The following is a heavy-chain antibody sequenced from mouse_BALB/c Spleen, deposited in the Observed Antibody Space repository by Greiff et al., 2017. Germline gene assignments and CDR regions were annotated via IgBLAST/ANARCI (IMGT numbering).Heavy chain of an antibody. V-gene: IGHV1S137*01. Sequence: QVQLKQSGAELVRPGVSVKISCKGSGYTFTDYAMHWVKQSHAKSLEWIGVISTYYGDASYNQKFKGKATMTVDKSSSTAYMELARLTSEDSAIYYCARVITYAMDYWGQGTSVTVSS. CDR3: ARVITYAMDY. D-gene: IGHD2-4*01. J-gene: IGHJ4*01. CDR1: GYTFTDYA. CDR2: ISTYYGDA.